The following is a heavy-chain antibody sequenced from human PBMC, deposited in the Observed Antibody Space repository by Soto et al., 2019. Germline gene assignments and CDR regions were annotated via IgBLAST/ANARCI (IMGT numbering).Heavy chain of an antibody. CDR3: ARGAWELLDRWFDP. Sequence: QVQLVESGGGVVQPGRSLRLSCAASGFTFSSYAMHWVRQAPGEGLEWVAVISYDGSNKYYADSVKGRFTISRDNSKNTLYRQMNSLRPEDTAVYYCARGAWELLDRWFDPWGQGTLVTVSS. CDR2: ISYDGSNK. D-gene: IGHD1-26*01. V-gene: IGHV3-30-3*01. J-gene: IGHJ5*02. CDR1: GFTFSSYA.